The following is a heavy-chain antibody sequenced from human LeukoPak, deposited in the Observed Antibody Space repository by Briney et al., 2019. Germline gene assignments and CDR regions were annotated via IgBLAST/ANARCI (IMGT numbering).Heavy chain of an antibody. J-gene: IGHJ4*02. CDR1: GFTFSIYV. Sequence: GGSLRLSCAASGFTFSIYVMTWVRQAPGKGLEWVSTISGSGGSTYYADSVKGRFTISRDNSKNTLYLQMNSLRAEDTAVYYCAKRNSSGWYYFDYWGQGTLVTVSS. CDR2: ISGSGGST. V-gene: IGHV3-23*01. D-gene: IGHD6-19*01. CDR3: AKRNSSGWYYFDY.